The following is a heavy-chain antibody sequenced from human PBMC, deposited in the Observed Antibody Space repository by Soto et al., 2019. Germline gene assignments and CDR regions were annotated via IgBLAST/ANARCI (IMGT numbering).Heavy chain of an antibody. D-gene: IGHD1-1*01. CDR3: AKDRPRRTSGYFFDY. CDR1: GGSISSGDYY. CDR2: IYYSGST. V-gene: IGHV4-30-4*01. Sequence: SETLSLTCTVSGGSISSGDYYWSWIRQPPGKGLEWIGYIYYSGSTYYNPSLKSRVTISVDNSKNTVSLHMNSLRAEDTALYYCAKDRPRRTSGYFFDYWGQGTPVTVSS. J-gene: IGHJ4*02.